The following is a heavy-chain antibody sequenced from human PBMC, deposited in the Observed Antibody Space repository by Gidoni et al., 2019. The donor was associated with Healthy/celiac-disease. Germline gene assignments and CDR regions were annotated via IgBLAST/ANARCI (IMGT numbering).Heavy chain of an antibody. J-gene: IGHJ6*02. Sequence: QVQLVQSGAEVKKPGASVKVSCKASGYTFTSYYMHWVRQAPGQGLEWMGILNPSGGSTSYAQKFQGRVTMTRDTSTSTVYMELSSLRSEDTAVYYCARGGRSTVEWGLYYYYGMDVWGQGTTVTVSS. CDR1: GYTFTSYY. CDR3: ARGGRSTVEWGLYYYYGMDV. CDR2: LNPSGGST. D-gene: IGHD4-17*01. V-gene: IGHV1-46*01.